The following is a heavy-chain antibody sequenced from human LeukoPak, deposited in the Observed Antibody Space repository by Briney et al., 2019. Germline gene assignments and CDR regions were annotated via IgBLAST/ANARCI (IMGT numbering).Heavy chain of an antibody. Sequence: VASVKVSCKVSGYTLTELSMHWVRQAPGKGLEWMGGFDPEDGETIYAQKFQGRVTMTEDTSTDTAYMELSSLRSEDTAVYYCATEGYSGYDPKFDYWGRGTLVTVSS. V-gene: IGHV1-24*01. D-gene: IGHD5-12*01. J-gene: IGHJ4*02. CDR1: GYTLTELS. CDR2: FDPEDGET. CDR3: ATEGYSGYDPKFDY.